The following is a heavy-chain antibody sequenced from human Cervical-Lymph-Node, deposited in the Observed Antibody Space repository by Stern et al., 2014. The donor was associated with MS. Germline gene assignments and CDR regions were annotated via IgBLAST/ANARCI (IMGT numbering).Heavy chain of an antibody. CDR3: ARGVLGFGEFPYGMDV. CDR2: INTLGST. CDR1: GGSISSYY. J-gene: IGHJ6*02. Sequence: QVQLQESGPGKVKPSETLSLTCSVSGGSISSYYCSWVRQPAGQGLEWLGRINTLGSTNFTPSLRSQLTLSLDTSKPKFSLKLKSVTAADTAVYYCARGVLGFGEFPYGMDVWGQGTTVTVSS. V-gene: IGHV4-4*07. D-gene: IGHD3-10*01.